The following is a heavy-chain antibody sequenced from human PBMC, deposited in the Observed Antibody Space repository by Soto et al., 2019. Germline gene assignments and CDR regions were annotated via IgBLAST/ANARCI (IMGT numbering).Heavy chain of an antibody. CDR1: GYTFTNYA. D-gene: IGHD2-2*01. Sequence: ASVKVSCKASGYTFTNYAVHWVRQAPGQRLDWMGWINAGNGNTRFSQNLQGRVTITRDTSARTVYMELGSLRSEDTAVYYCARGHLAVVPVASWFYYMDVWGKGTTVTVSS. CDR3: ARGHLAVVPVASWFYYMDV. CDR2: INAGNGNT. J-gene: IGHJ6*03. V-gene: IGHV1-3*01.